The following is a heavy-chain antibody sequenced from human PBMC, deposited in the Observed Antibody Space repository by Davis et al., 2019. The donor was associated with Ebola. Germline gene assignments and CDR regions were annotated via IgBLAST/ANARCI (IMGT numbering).Heavy chain of an antibody. V-gene: IGHV1-18*01. D-gene: IGHD2-15*01. CDR2: ISASNGNT. Sequence: AASVKVSCKASGYTFTNYGVTWVRQAPGQGFEWMGWISASNGNTNYAQKFQGRVTMTRDTSTSTVYMELSSLRSEDTAVYYCAREDGLGEVVVVDYWGQGTLVTVSS. J-gene: IGHJ4*02. CDR3: AREDGLGEVVVVDY. CDR1: GYTFTNYG.